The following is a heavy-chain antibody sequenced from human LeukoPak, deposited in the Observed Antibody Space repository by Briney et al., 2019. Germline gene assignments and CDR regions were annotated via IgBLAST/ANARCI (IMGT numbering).Heavy chain of an antibody. CDR3: AKSTVIVGATTYYFDY. CDR2: ISGSGGST. J-gene: IGHJ4*02. D-gene: IGHD1-26*01. V-gene: IGHV3-23*01. Sequence: RGSLRLSCAASGFTFSSYAMSWVRQAPGKGLEWVSAISGSGGSTYYADSVKGRFTISRDNSKNTLYLQMNSLRAEDTAVYYCAKSTVIVGATTYYFDYWGQGTLVTVSS. CDR1: GFTFSSYA.